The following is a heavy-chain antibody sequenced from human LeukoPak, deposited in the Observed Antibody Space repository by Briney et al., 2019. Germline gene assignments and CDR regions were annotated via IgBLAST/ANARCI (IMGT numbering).Heavy chain of an antibody. D-gene: IGHD3-9*01. CDR2: IYYSGST. CDR3: ARVEGDILTGYHFDY. Sequence: SETLSLTCTVSGGAISSSSYYWGWIRQPPGKGLEWIGSIYYSGSTYYNPSLKSRVTISVDTSKNQFSLKLSSVTAADTAVYYCARVEGDILTGYHFDYWGQGTLVTVSS. CDR1: GGAISSSSYY. V-gene: IGHV4-39*07. J-gene: IGHJ4*02.